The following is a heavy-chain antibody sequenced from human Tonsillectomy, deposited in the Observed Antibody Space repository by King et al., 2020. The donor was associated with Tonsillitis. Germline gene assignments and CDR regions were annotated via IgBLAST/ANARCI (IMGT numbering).Heavy chain of an antibody. D-gene: IGHD3-10*02. J-gene: IGHJ4*02. CDR3: ARYVSVSFDY. V-gene: IGHV4-39*01. CDR2: MYSSGTI. CDR1: GGSISSGDHF. Sequence: QLQESGPGVVKPSETLSLTCTVSGGSISSGDHFWAWIRQPPGKGLEWIGYMYSSGTIFYNPSLRSRITISGGTSENRFSLKLRSVTAADTAVYFCARYVSVSFDYWGQGALVTVSS.